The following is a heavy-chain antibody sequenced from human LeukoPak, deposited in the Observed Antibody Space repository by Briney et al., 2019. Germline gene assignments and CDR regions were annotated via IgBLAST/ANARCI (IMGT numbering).Heavy chain of an antibody. D-gene: IGHD3-9*01. CDR1: GFTFSSYA. CDR3: AKGRPYYDILTGYFPDY. J-gene: IGHJ4*02. CDR2: ISGSGGST. V-gene: IGHV3-23*01. Sequence: GGSLRLSCAASGFTFSSYAMSWVRQAPGKGLEWVSAISGSGGSTYYADSVKGRFTISRDNSKNTLYLQMNSLRAEDTAVYYCAKGRPYYDILTGYFPDYWGQGTLVTVSS.